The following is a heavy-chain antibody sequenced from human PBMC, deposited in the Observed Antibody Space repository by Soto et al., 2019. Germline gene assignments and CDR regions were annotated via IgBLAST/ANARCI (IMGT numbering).Heavy chain of an antibody. Sequence: QVQLQESGPGLVKPSGTLSLTCAVSSDSISTTRWWSWVRQPPGKGLEWIGEILNSGSTNYNPSLQTRLSILIHKSNNQLSLNLASVTAANTAVYYCASHLPVAGTRRFDYWVQGILVTVSS. CDR1: SDSISTTRW. V-gene: IGHV4-4*02. CDR3: ASHLPVAGTRRFDY. D-gene: IGHD6-19*01. CDR2: ILNSGST. J-gene: IGHJ4*02.